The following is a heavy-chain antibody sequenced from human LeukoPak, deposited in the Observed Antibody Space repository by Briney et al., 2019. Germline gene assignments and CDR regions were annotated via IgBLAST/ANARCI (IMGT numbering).Heavy chain of an antibody. V-gene: IGHV3-21*06. CDR2: IFSRSESI. D-gene: IGHD3-22*01. Sequence: GGSLRLSCAASGFNFGAYTISWVRQAPGKGLEWVSCIFSRSESILYADSVKGRFSISRDNAKNLLYLQMDSLRVEDTAVYYCARDFFHSSESRPFDYWGQGTLVTVSS. J-gene: IGHJ4*02. CDR1: GFNFGAYT. CDR3: ARDFFHSSESRPFDY.